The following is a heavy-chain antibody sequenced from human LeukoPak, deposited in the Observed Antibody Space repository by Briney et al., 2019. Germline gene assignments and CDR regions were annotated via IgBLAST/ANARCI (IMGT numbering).Heavy chain of an antibody. D-gene: IGHD3-10*01. V-gene: IGHV4-39*07. J-gene: IGHJ6*03. Sequence: SETLSLTCTVSGGSISSSSYYWGWLRQPPGKGLEWLASVHYSGTTYYNPSLKSRVTISVDTSKNQFSLTLSSVTAADPAVYYCARLRVRGHYNYYYYYYMDVWGKGTTVTISS. CDR2: VHYSGTT. CDR3: ARLRVRGHYNYYYYYYMDV. CDR1: GGSISSSSYY.